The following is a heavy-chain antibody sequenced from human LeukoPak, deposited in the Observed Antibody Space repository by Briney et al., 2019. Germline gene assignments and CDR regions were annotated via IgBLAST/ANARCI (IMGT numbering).Heavy chain of an antibody. CDR1: GFTFGDYV. D-gene: IGHD2-21*01. J-gene: IGHJ4*01. CDR2: IRSKAYGGTT. CDR3: ARALQIDY. V-gene: IGHV3-49*04. Sequence: GGSLRLSCTASGFTFGDYVMSWVRQAPGKGLEWVGFIRSKAYGGTTEFAASVKGRFTISRDDSKSIAYLQMNSLKTEDTAVYYCARALQIDYWGHGTHLTDSS.